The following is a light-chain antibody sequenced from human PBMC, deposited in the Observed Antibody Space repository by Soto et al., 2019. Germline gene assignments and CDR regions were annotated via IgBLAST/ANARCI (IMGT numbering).Light chain of an antibody. CDR1: SSDVGGYNY. J-gene: IGLJ2*01. CDR2: EVS. Sequence: QSALTQPASVSGSPGQSITISCTGTSSDVGGYNYVSWYQQHPGKAPKLMIYEVSNRPSGVSNRFSGSKSGNTASLTISGLQAEDGADYYCSSYTSSISVVFDGGTKLTVL. CDR3: SSYTSSISVV. V-gene: IGLV2-14*01.